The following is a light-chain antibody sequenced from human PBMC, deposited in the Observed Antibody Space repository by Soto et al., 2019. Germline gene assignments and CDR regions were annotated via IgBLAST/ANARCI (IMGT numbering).Light chain of an antibody. Sequence: EIVLTQSPGTLSLSPGERVTLSCRASQSVSSSYLAWYQQKPGQALRLLIYGASSRATGIADRFSGSGSGTDFTLTISRLEPEDFAVYYCQQYGSSRWTFGQGTKVDIK. CDR3: QQYGSSRWT. J-gene: IGKJ1*01. CDR2: GAS. V-gene: IGKV3-20*01. CDR1: QSVSSSY.